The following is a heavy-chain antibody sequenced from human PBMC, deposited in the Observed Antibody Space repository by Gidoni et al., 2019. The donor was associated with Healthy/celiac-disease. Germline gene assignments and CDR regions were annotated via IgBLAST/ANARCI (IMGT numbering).Heavy chain of an antibody. CDR1: AGSIRSGGYS. CDR3: ARDKHNRRDRAFDI. Sequence: QLQLQESGSGQVKPSKTLSLTCAVSAGSIRSGGYSLSWIRQPPGKCLEWIVYIYHSGSTYYNPSLKSQVTISVDRSKNQFSLKLSSVTAADTAVYYCARDKHNRRDRAFDIWGQGTMVTVSS. D-gene: IGHD2-21*01. V-gene: IGHV4-30-2*01. CDR2: IYHSGST. J-gene: IGHJ3*02.